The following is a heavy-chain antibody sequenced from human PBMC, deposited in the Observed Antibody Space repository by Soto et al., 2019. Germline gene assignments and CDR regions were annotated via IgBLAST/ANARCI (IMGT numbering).Heavy chain of an antibody. J-gene: IGHJ4*02. Sequence: GASVKVSCKASGYTFTSYYMHWVRQAPGQGLEWMGIINPSGGSTSYAQKFQGRVTMTRDTSTSTVYMELSSLRSEDMSVYYCARDPLELLSGFDYWGQGTLVPVSS. V-gene: IGHV1-46*01. CDR3: ARDPLELLSGFDY. D-gene: IGHD1-7*01. CDR1: GYTFTSYY. CDR2: INPSGGST.